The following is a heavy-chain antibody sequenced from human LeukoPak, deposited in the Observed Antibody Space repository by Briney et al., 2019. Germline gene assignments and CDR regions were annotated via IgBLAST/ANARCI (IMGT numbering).Heavy chain of an antibody. CDR1: GASISSNY. J-gene: IGHJ5*02. CDR3: ARVGNWFDP. Sequence: SETLSLTCTVSGASISSNYWSWIRQPPGKGLEWIGCFYSSGTIHYNPSLKSRVTISVDTSKSKNQFSLKLSSVTAADTAVYYCARVGNWFDPWGQGTLVTVSS. D-gene: IGHD3-16*01. V-gene: IGHV4-59*01. CDR2: FYSSGTI.